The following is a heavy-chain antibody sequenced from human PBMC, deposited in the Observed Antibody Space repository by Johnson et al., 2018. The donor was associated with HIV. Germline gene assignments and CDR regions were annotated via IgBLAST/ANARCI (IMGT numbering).Heavy chain of an antibody. V-gene: IGHV3-30*02. Sequence: VQLVESGGGVVQPGGSLRLSCAASGFTFSKYGMHWVRQAPGKGLEWVAIIWYDGTKKYYVDSVKGRFTISRDNSKNTLSLQMNSLRAEDTAVYYCTKMGALGAFDIWDQGTMVTVSS. J-gene: IGHJ3*02. CDR1: GFTFSKYG. CDR2: IWYDGTKK. D-gene: IGHD3-16*01. CDR3: TKMGALGAFDI.